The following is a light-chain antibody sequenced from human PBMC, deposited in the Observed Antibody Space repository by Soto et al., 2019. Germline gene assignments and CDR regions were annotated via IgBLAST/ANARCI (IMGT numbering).Light chain of an antibody. CDR1: SNDVGSYNY. CDR2: DVS. Sequence: QSVLAQPRSVSGCPGQSVAIACTGTSNDVGSYNYVSWYQQHPGKAPKLMIYDVSKRPSGVPDRFSGSKSGSTASLTISGLQAEDEADYYCCSYAGSYTYVFGTGTKVTVL. CDR3: CSYAGSYTYV. J-gene: IGLJ1*01. V-gene: IGLV2-11*01.